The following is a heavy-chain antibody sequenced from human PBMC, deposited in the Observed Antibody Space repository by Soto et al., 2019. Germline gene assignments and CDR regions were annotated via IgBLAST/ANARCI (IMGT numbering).Heavy chain of an antibody. CDR2: INAGNGNT. J-gene: IGHJ6*02. V-gene: IGHV1-3*01. Sequence: VQLVQSGAEVKKPGASVTVSCKASGYTFTAFAIHWVRQAPGLRPEWMGWINAGNGNTKSSHKFQGRVTITMDTSASTAYMELSSLRSEDTTVYYCAREAPYHGSGMYGDGMDVWGQGTTVTVSS. CDR3: AREAPYHGSGMYGDGMDV. D-gene: IGHD3-10*01. CDR1: GYTFTAFA.